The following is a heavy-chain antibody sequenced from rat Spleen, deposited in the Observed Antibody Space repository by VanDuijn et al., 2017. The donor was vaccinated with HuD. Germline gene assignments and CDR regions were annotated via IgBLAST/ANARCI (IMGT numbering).Heavy chain of an antibody. CDR2: INPDGSRT. D-gene: IGHD1-2*01. Sequence: EVQLVESDGGLVQPGRSLKLSCAASGFTFSDYNMAWVRQAPGKGLEWVATINPDGSRTYYPDTVKGRFVISKDNAKNTGYLKKNNLRSEDTAMYYCATGGTIAAISTYDYWGQGVMVTVSS. V-gene: IGHV5-35*01. J-gene: IGHJ2*01. CDR1: GFTFSDYN. CDR3: ATGGTIAAISTYDY.